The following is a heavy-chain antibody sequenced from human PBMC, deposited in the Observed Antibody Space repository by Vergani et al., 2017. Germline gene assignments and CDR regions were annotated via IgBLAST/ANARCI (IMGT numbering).Heavy chain of an antibody. J-gene: IGHJ6*02. D-gene: IGHD1-1*01. CDR2: IYYRGST. CDR1: GGSISSGGYY. Sequence: QVQLQESGPGLVKPSQTLSLTCTVSGGSISSGGYYWSWIRQHPGKGLEWIGYIYYRGSTYYNPSLKSRVTISVDTSKNQFSLKLSSVTAADTVVYYWARDRNGGGYYYGMDVWGQGTTVTVSS. CDR3: ARDRNGGGYYYGMDV. V-gene: IGHV4-31*03.